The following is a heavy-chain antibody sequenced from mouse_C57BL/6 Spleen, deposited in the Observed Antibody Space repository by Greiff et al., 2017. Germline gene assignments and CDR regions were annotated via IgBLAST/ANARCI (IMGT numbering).Heavy chain of an antibody. D-gene: IGHD2-1*01. CDR3: ARKRGNQAWFAY. CDR2: IYPGSGST. CDR1: GYTFTSYW. Sequence: QVQLQQPGAELVKPGASVKMSCKASGYTFTSYWITWVKQRPGPGLEWIGDIYPGSGSTNYNEKFKSKATLTVDTSSSTAYMQLSSLTSEDSAVYYCARKRGNQAWFAYWGQGTLVTVSA. J-gene: IGHJ3*01. V-gene: IGHV1-55*01.